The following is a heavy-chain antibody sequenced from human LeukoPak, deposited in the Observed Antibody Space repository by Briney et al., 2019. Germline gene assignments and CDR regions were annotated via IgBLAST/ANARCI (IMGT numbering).Heavy chain of an antibody. CDR1: GFTFSSYW. D-gene: IGHD3-10*01. CDR2: INSDGSST. Sequence: GGSLRLSCAASGFTFSSYWMYWVRQAPGKGLVWVSRINSDGSSTSYADSVKGRFTISRDNAKNTLYLQMNSLRAEDTAVYYCAREGATMVRGVIITTRDAFDIWGQGTMVTVSS. V-gene: IGHV3-74*01. CDR3: AREGATMVRGVIITTRDAFDI. J-gene: IGHJ3*02.